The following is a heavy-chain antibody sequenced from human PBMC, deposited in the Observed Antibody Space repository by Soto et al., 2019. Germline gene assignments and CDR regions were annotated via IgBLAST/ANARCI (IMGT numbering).Heavy chain of an antibody. CDR3: AAPYSYGYVY. V-gene: IGHV1-58*01. CDR2: IVVGSGNT. Sequence: QMQLVQSGPEVKKPGTSVKVSCKASGFTFTNSAVQWVRQARGQRLEWIGWIVVGSGNTNYAQKFQERDTITRDMSTSTAYMELSSLRSEDTAVYYCAAPYSYGYVYWGQGTLVTVSS. J-gene: IGHJ4*02. D-gene: IGHD5-18*01. CDR1: GFTFTNSA.